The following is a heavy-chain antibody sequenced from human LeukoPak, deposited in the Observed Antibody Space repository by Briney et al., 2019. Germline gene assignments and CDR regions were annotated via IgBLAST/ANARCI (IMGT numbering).Heavy chain of an antibody. V-gene: IGHV4-4*07. Sequence: SETLSLTCTVSGGSISGYYWSWIRQPAGGGLGWIGRIYTSGSTNYNPSLKSRVTMSVDTSKNQFSLKLSSVTAADTAVYYCARVPLYGPQTKGAFDIWGQGTMVTVSS. D-gene: IGHD2-15*01. CDR1: GGSISGYY. CDR3: ARVPLYGPQTKGAFDI. J-gene: IGHJ3*02. CDR2: IYTSGST.